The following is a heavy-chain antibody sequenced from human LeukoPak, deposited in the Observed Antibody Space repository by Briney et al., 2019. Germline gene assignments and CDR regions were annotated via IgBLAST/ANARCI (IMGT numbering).Heavy chain of an antibody. Sequence: SETLSLTCTVSGGSISSYYWSWIRQPPGKGLEWIGYIYYSGSTNCNPSLKSRVTISVDTSKNQFSLKLSSVTAADTAVYYCARLLWFGELKLDYYGMDVWGQGTTVTVSS. D-gene: IGHD3-10*01. V-gene: IGHV4-59*01. CDR2: IYYSGST. J-gene: IGHJ6*02. CDR1: GGSISSYY. CDR3: ARLLWFGELKLDYYGMDV.